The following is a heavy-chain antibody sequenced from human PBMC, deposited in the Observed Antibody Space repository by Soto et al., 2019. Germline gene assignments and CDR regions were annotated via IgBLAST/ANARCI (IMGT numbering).Heavy chain of an antibody. CDR3: ARDPTSKPRSYYYGSGGTNWFDP. V-gene: IGHV3-21*01. J-gene: IGHJ5*02. D-gene: IGHD3-10*01. CDR1: GFTFSSYS. Sequence: GGSLRLSCAASGFTFSSYSMNWVRQAPGKGLEWVSSISSSSSYIYYADSVKGRFTISRDNAKNSLYLQMNSLRAEDTAVYYCARDPTSKPRSYYYGSGGTNWFDPWGQGTLVTVSS. CDR2: ISSSSSYI.